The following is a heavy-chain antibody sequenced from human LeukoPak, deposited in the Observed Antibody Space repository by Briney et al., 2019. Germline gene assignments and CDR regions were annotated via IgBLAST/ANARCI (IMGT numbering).Heavy chain of an antibody. CDR2: IFYSGKT. J-gene: IGHJ5*02. D-gene: IGHD2-2*03. CDR1: NGSMTSDSYY. V-gene: IGHV4-39*02. Sequence: PSETLSLTCTVSNGSMTSDSYYWAWVRQPPGKGLEWIGTIFYSGKTYYSASLKSRVTVSLDTSKKNFSLRLSSVTPADTAVYYCARPWIVATWFDAWGQGALVTVSS. CDR3: ARPWIVATWFDA.